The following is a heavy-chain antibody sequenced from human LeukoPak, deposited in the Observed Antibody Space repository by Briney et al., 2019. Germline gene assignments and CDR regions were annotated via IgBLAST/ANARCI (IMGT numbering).Heavy chain of an antibody. CDR2: IKQDGSEK. D-gene: IGHD5-12*01. CDR3: ARWRGGFDP. J-gene: IGHJ5*02. Sequence: GGSLRLSCAASGFTFSSYWTSWVRQAPGKGLEWVANIKQDGSEKYYVDSVKGRFTISRDNAKNSLYLQMNSLRAEDTAVYYCARWRGGFDPWGQGTLVTVSS. CDR1: GFTFSSYW. V-gene: IGHV3-7*03.